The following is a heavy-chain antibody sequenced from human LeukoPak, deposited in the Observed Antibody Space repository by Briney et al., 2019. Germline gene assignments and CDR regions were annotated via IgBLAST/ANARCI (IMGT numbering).Heavy chain of an antibody. CDR3: ARSSGYSSGWYFRDAFDI. J-gene: IGHJ3*02. V-gene: IGHV5-51*01. CDR1: GYSFTSYW. D-gene: IGHD6-19*01. Sequence: GESLKISCKGSGYSFTSYWICWVRQMPGKGLEWMGIIYPGDSDTRYSPSFQGQVTISADKSISTAYLQWSSLKASDTAMYCCARSSGYSSGWYFRDAFDIWGQGTMVTVSS. CDR2: IYPGDSDT.